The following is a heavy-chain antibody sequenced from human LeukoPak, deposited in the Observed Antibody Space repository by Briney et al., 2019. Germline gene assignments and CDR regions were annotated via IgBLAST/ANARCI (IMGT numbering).Heavy chain of an antibody. J-gene: IGHJ5*02. Sequence: ASVKVSCKASGYTFTGYYMHWVRQAPGQGLEWMGWINPNSGGTNYAQKFQGRVTMTRDTSISTAYMELSRLRSDDTAVYYCARDYGGSYRNWFDPWGQGTLVTASP. CDR2: INPNSGGT. D-gene: IGHD1-26*01. V-gene: IGHV1-2*02. CDR3: ARDYGGSYRNWFDP. CDR1: GYTFTGYY.